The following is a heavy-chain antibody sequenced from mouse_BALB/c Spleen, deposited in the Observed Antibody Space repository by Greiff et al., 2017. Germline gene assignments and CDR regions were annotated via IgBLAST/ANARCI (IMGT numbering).Heavy chain of an antibody. CDR2: IDPANGNT. J-gene: IGHJ4*01. Sequence: EVQLQQSGAELVKPGASVKMSCTASGFNFTDTYMHWVKQRPEQGLEWIGRIDPANGNTKYDPKFQGKATITADTSSNTAYLQLSSLTSEDTAVYYCASPLLRLRGAMDDWGQGTSVTVSS. CDR1: GFNFTDTY. D-gene: IGHD1-2*01. V-gene: IGHV14-3*02. CDR3: ASPLLRLRGAMDD.